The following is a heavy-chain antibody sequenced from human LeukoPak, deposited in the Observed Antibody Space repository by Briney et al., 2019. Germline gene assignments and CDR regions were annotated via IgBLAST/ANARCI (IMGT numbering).Heavy chain of an antibody. CDR1: GGSISSYY. V-gene: IGHV4-59*08. CDR2: IYYSGST. D-gene: IGHD3-10*01. CDR3: ARHYYGSGSYYPTQFDY. Sequence: SETLSLTCTVSGGSISSYYWSWIRQPPGKGLEWIGYIYYSGSTNYNPSLKGRVTISVDTSKNQFSLKLSSVTAADTAVYYCARHYYGSGSYYPTQFDYWGQGTLVTVSS. J-gene: IGHJ4*02.